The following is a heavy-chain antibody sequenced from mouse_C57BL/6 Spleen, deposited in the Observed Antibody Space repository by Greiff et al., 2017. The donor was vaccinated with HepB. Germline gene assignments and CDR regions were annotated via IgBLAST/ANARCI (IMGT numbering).Heavy chain of an antibody. CDR1: GYSFTDYN. CDR2: INPNYGTT. V-gene: IGHV1-39*01. D-gene: IGHD4-1*01. J-gene: IGHJ2*01. CDR3: ASGGTGTGYFDY. Sequence: VHVKQSGPELVKPGASVKISCKASGYSFTDYNMNWVKQSNGKSLEWIGVINPNYGTTSYNQKFKGKATLTVDQSSSTAYMQLNSLTSEDSAVYYCASGGTGTGYFDYWGQGTTLTVSS.